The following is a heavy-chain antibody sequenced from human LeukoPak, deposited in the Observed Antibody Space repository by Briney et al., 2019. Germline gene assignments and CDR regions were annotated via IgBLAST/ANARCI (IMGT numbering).Heavy chain of an antibody. Sequence: GGSLRLSCAASGFTFSNYAMSWVCQAPGKGLEWVSGISGSGDSRYYAESVKGRFTISRDNSKNSLYLQMNSLRAEDTAVYYCARVVDCSSTSCYTYYYYYYMDVWGKGTTVTVSS. J-gene: IGHJ6*03. D-gene: IGHD2-2*02. CDR2: ISGSGDSR. V-gene: IGHV3-23*01. CDR1: GFTFSNYA. CDR3: ARVVDCSSTSCYTYYYYYYMDV.